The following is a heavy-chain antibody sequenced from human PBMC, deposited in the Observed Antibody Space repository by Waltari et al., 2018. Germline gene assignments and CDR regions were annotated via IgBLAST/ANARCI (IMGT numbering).Heavy chain of an antibody. CDR1: GGSISSYY. CDR2: IYTSGST. V-gene: IGHV4-4*07. CDR3: ARDREGGYVPYYAFDI. Sequence: QVQLQASGPGLVKPSETLSLTCTVSGGSISSYYWSWIRQPAGKGLEWIGRIYTSGSTNYNPSLKSRVTMSVDTSKNQVSLKLSSVTAADTAVYYCARDREGGYVPYYAFDIWGQGTMVTVSS. J-gene: IGHJ3*02. D-gene: IGHD5-12*01.